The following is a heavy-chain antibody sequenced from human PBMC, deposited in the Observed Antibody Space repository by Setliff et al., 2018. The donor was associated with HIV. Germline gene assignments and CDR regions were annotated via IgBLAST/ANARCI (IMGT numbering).Heavy chain of an antibody. D-gene: IGHD1-26*01. Sequence: GGSLRLSCAASGFTFSSYGMHWVRQAPGKGLEWVALIWYDGSNKHYVDSVKGRFTISRDNSKNTLYLQMNSLRAEDTAVYYCAKDKYRGGYFDYWGQGTLVTVSS. CDR3: AKDKYRGGYFDY. V-gene: IGHV3-33*06. CDR1: GFTFSSYG. CDR2: IWYDGSNK. J-gene: IGHJ4*02.